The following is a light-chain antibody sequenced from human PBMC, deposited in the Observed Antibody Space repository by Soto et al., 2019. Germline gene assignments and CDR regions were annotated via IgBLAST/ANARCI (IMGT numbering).Light chain of an antibody. Sequence: QSVLTQPASVSGSPGQSITISCTGTSSDVGGYNYVSWYQQHPGKAPKLMIYEVSNRPSGISNRFSGSKSGNTASLTISGLQAEDEADYYCSSYTSSSTLTFCGGTKVTVL. CDR1: SSDVGGYNY. V-gene: IGLV2-14*01. J-gene: IGLJ2*01. CDR3: SSYTSSSTLT. CDR2: EVS.